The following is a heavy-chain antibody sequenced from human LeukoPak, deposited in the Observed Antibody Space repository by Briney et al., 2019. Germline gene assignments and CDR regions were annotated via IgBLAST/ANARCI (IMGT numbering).Heavy chain of an antibody. J-gene: IGHJ5*01. D-gene: IGHD3-22*01. Sequence: GASVKVSCKASGYTFTGYYMHWVRQAPGQGLEWMGWINPNSGGTNYAQKFQGRVTMTRDTSISTAYMELSRLRSDDTAVYYCARGGNYYNTESNWFDSWGQGTLVTVSS. CDR2: INPNSGGT. V-gene: IGHV1-2*02. CDR3: ARGGNYYNTESNWFDS. CDR1: GYTFTGYY.